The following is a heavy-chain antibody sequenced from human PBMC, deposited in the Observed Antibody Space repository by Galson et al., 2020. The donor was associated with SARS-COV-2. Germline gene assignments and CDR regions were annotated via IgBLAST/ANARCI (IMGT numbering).Heavy chain of an antibody. Sequence: ASVKVSCKASGNTFTNHYMHWVRQAPRQGLEWMGLINPSGVNTYYAHHFQGRLTMTRDKSTSTVHMELRSLRSEDTAVYYCARMTVAGPFECWGQVTLVTVSP. J-gene: IGHJ4*02. CDR1: GNTFTNHY. D-gene: IGHD6-19*01. CDR3: ARMTVAGPFEC. CDR2: INPSGVNT. V-gene: IGHV1-46*01.